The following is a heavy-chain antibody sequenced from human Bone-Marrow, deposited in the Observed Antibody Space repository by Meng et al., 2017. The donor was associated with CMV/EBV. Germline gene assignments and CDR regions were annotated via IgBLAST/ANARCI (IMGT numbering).Heavy chain of an antibody. CDR3: ARRSSGWYSHWFDP. J-gene: IGHJ5*02. Sequence: CAVYGGSFSGYCWSWIRQPPGKGLEWIGEINHSGSTNYNPSLKSRVTISVDTSKNQFSLKLSSVTAADTAVYYCARRSSGWYSHWFDPWGQGTLVTVSS. CDR1: GGSFSGYC. D-gene: IGHD6-19*01. V-gene: IGHV4-34*01. CDR2: INHSGST.